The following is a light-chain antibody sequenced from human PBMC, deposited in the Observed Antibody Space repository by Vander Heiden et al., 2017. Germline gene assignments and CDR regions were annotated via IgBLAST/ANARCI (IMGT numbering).Light chain of an antibody. CDR3: QTWGTGVVV. CDR1: SEHTTYA. V-gene: IGLV4-69*01. J-gene: IGLJ2*01. Sequence: QLVLTQSPSASASLGASVKLTCTLTSEHTTYAIAWHQQQPEKGPRYLMRLNSDGSHNKGDGIPDRFSGSSSGAARYLTISSLQSEDEAYYYCQTWGTGVVVFGGGTKLTVL. CDR2: LNSDGSH.